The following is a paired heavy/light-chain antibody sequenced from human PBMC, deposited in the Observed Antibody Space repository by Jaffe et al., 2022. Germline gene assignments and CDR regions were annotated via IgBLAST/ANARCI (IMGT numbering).Light chain of an antibody. CDR3: MQAQDTPHT. J-gene: IGKJ2*01. CDR2: LDS. Sequence: DIVMTQSPLSLPVTPGEPASISCRSSQSLLYTNGYYYLNWYLQKPGQSPQLLIYLDSNRASGVPDRFSGSGSGTDFTLKISRVEAEDVGVYFCMQAQDTPHTFGQGTKLEIK. CDR1: QSLLYTNGYYY. V-gene: IGKV2-28*01.
Heavy chain of an antibody. CDR1: GFSFGNYW. V-gene: IGHV3-74*01. J-gene: IGHJ4*02. CDR3: ARALTGYFDH. CDR2: ISSDGSYT. Sequence: EVQLVESGGGLVQPGGSLTLSCAASGFSFGNYWMHWVRQVPGKGLVWISRISSDGSYTTYADSVKGRFTISRDNAKNALYLQMNSLRDEDTSVYYCARALTGYFDHWGQGTLVTVSS. D-gene: IGHD3-9*01.